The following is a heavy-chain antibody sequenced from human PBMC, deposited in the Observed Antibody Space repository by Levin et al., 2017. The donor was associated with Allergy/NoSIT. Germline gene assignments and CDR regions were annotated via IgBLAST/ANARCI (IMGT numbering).Heavy chain of an antibody. CDR3: ARDYCSSISCVYDY. J-gene: IGHJ4*02. V-gene: IGHV1-2*06. CDR2: INPNSGGT. D-gene: IGHD2-2*01. Sequence: ASVKVSCKASGYTFTGYYMHWVRQAPGQGLEWMGRINPNSGGTNYAQKFQGRVTMTRDTSISTAYMELSRLRSDDTAVYYCARDYCSSISCVYDYWGRGTLVTVSS. CDR1: GYTFTGYY.